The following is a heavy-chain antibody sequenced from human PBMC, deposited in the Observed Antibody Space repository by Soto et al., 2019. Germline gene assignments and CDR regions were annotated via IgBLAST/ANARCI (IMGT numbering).Heavy chain of an antibody. CDR3: ARDRSISDFLSGDYTSFDY. Sequence: QVQLVESGGGVVQPGRSLRLSCAASGFTFSSYAMHWVRQAPGKGLEWVAVISYDGNNKYYADSVKGRFTISRDTSKNPMYLQMNSLRAEDTAVYYCARDRSISDFLSGDYTSFDYWGQGTLVTVSS. J-gene: IGHJ4*02. V-gene: IGHV3-30*14. CDR2: ISYDGNNK. CDR1: GFTFSSYA. D-gene: IGHD3-3*01.